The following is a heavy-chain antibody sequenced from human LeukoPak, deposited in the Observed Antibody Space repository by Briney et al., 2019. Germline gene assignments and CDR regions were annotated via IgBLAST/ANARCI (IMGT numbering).Heavy chain of an antibody. J-gene: IGHJ4*02. Sequence: GASVKVSCKASGYTFTSYDINWVRQATGQGLEWMGWMNPNSGNTGYAQKFQGRVTMTRNTSISTAYMELSSLRSEDTAVYYCARGSLGDYDFWSGYYPPIYWGQGTLVTVSS. CDR1: GYTFTSYD. CDR2: MNPNSGNT. D-gene: IGHD3-3*01. V-gene: IGHV1-8*01. CDR3: ARGSLGDYDFWSGYYPPIY.